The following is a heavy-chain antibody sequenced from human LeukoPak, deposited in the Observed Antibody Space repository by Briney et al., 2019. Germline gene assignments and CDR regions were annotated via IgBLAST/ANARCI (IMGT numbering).Heavy chain of an antibody. CDR1: GFSFKDYN. D-gene: IGHD3-10*02. J-gene: IGHJ6*04. CDR3: AELGITMIGGV. Sequence: GGSLRLSCAASGFSFKDYNMHWVRQAPGKGLEWVAVITYDGSNKYYTDSVKGRFTISRDNSKTTLYLQMNSLRAEDTAVYYCAELGITMIGGVWGKGTTVTISS. CDR2: ITYDGSNK. V-gene: IGHV3-30*18.